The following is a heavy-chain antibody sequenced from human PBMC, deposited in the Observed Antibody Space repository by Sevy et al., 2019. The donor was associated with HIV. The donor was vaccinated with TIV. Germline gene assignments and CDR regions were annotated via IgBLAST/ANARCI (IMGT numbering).Heavy chain of an antibody. D-gene: IGHD2-15*01. CDR2: ISSSSNYI. CDR1: GFTFSTYS. J-gene: IGHJ4*02. CDR3: AREDIVARDYFDY. V-gene: IGHV3-21*01. Sequence: GGSLRLSCVASGFTFSTYSMNWVRQAPGKGLEWVSSISSSSNYIYYADSVKGRFTISRDNAKNSLYLQMNSLRAEDTAVYYWAREDIVARDYFDYWGQGTLVTVSS.